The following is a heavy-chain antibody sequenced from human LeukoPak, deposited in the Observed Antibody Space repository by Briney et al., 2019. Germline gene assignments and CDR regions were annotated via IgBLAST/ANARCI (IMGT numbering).Heavy chain of an antibody. CDR1: GGSISSGGYY. D-gene: IGHD4-17*01. Sequence: SETLSLTCTVSGGSISSGGYYWSWIRQHPGKGLEWIGYIYYSGSTYYNPSLKSRVTISVDTSKNQFSLKLSSVTAADTAVYYCASDGYGDLRGFDPWGQGPLVTVSS. J-gene: IGHJ5*02. V-gene: IGHV4-31*03. CDR3: ASDGYGDLRGFDP. CDR2: IYYSGST.